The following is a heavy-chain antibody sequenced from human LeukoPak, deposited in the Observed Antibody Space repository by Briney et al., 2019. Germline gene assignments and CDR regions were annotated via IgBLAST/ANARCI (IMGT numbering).Heavy chain of an antibody. CDR1: GFTFSSYG. Sequence: GGSLRLSCAASGFTFSSYGMSWVRQAPGKGLEWVSAISGSGGSTYYADSVKGRFTISRDNSKNTLYLQMNSLRAEDTAVYYCAKLLGGQLWVPSVGAFDIWGQGTMVTVSS. CDR2: ISGSGGST. CDR3: AKLLGGQLWVPSVGAFDI. D-gene: IGHD5-18*01. V-gene: IGHV3-23*01. J-gene: IGHJ3*02.